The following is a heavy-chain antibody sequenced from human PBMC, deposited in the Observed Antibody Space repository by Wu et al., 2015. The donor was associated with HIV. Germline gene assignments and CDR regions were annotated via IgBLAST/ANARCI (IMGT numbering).Heavy chain of an antibody. V-gene: IGHV1-18*04. J-gene: IGHJ4*02. CDR3: AXCYCPFFHFVIWYRLFTFDLR. D-gene: IGHD3-9*01. Sequence: QVQLVQSGAEVKKPGASVKVSCKVSGYRFIDNNIHWIRQAPGQGLQWMGWINTDNGDTKXGQKVQGRVIMTTDTSTNTVYMDLGXLRSDDTAVYYCAXCYCPFFHFVIWYRLFTFDLRGDQGTLVTVSS. CDR2: INTDNGDT. CDR1: GYRFIDNN.